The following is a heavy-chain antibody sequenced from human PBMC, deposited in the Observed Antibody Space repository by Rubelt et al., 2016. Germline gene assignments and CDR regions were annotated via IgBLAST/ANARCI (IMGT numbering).Heavy chain of an antibody. J-gene: IGHJ5*02. V-gene: IGHV4-34*01. CDR2: INHSGST. CDR1: GGSFSGYY. Sequence: QVQLQQWGAGLLKPSETLSLTCAVYGGSFSGYYWSWIRQPPGKGLEWIGEINHSGSTNYNPSLKSRVTISVAPARDQFPLKRSAVTAADTAVYYCAGGLARAAAAPRRLWFDPWGQGTLVTVSS. CDR3: AGGLARAAAAPRRLWFDP. D-gene: IGHD6-13*01.